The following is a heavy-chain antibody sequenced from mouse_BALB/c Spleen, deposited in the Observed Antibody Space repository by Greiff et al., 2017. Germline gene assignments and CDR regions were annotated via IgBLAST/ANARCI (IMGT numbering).Heavy chain of an antibody. CDR1: GYTFTSYW. V-gene: IGHV1-7*01. Sequence: QVQLQQSGAELAKPGASVKMSCKASGYTFTSYWMHWVKQRPGQGLEWIGYINPSTGYTEYNQKFKDKATLTADKSSSTAYMQLSSLTSEDSAVYYCASIRRFDYWGQGTTRTVSS. CDR2: INPSTGYT. D-gene: IGHD1-1*01. CDR3: ASIRRFDY. J-gene: IGHJ2*01.